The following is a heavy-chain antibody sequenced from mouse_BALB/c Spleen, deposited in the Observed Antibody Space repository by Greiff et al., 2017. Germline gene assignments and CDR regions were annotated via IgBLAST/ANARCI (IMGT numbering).Heavy chain of an antibody. V-gene: IGHV1S56*01. J-gene: IGHJ2*01. CDR1: GYTFTSYY. Sequence: QVQLQQSGPELVKPGASVRISCKASGYTFTSYYIHWVKQRPGQGLEWIGWIYPGNVNTKYNEKFKGKATLTADKSSSTAYMQLSSLTSEDSAVYFCARGGLWYPDYWGQGTTLTVSS. CDR3: ARGGLWYPDY. D-gene: IGHD2-1*01. CDR2: IYPGNVNT.